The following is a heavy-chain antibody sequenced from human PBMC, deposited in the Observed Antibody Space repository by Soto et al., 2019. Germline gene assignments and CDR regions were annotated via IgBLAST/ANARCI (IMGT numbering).Heavy chain of an antibody. Sequence: ASVKVSCKASGYSFTSYVIYWVRQAPGQRLEWMGWINAGNGNTKSSQKFQVRVTITSDTSASTAYMELSSLRSEDTAVYFCARGVENIVVVLDVFGYYGMDVWGQGTTVTVSS. J-gene: IGHJ6*02. CDR2: INAGNGNT. V-gene: IGHV1-3*01. CDR3: ARGVENIVVVLDVFGYYGMDV. CDR1: GYSFTSYV. D-gene: IGHD2-2*01.